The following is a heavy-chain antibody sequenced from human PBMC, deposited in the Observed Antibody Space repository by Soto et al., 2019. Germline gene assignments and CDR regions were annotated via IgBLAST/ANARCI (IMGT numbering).Heavy chain of an antibody. D-gene: IGHD4-4*01. CDR2: ISYDGSNK. CDR1: GFTFSHYC. J-gene: IGHJ4*02. CDR3: AKDRQVEWAMTTVTTSFDY. Sequence: GGSLILSFASFGFTFSHYCMLLVRQAPGKGLEWVAVISYDGSNKYYADSVKGRFTISRDNSKNTLYLQMNSLRAEDTAVYYCAKDRQVEWAMTTVTTSFDYWGQGTLVTVSS. V-gene: IGHV3-30*18.